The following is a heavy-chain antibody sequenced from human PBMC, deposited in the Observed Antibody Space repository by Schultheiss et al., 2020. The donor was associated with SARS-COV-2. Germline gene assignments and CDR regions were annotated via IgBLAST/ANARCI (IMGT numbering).Heavy chain of an antibody. J-gene: IGHJ4*02. V-gene: IGHV3-7*03. D-gene: IGHD7-27*01. CDR1: GFTFDDYA. CDR2: IKQDGSEK. Sequence: GGSLRLSCAASGFTFDDYAMHWVRQAPGKGLEWVANIKQDGSEKYYVDSVKGRFTISRDNAKNSLYLQMNSLRAEDTAVYYCAREGLLGWGIYYFDYWGQGTLVTVSS. CDR3: AREGLLGWGIYYFDY.